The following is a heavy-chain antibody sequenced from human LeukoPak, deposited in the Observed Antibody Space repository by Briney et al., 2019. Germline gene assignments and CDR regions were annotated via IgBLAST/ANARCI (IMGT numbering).Heavy chain of an antibody. J-gene: IGHJ6*03. D-gene: IGHD3-16*01. V-gene: IGHV1-69*05. CDR2: IIPIFGTA. CDR3: ARGYDSHYYYYYMDA. Sequence: SVKVSCKASGGTFSSYAISWVRQAPGQGLEWMGGIIPIFGTANYAQKFQGRVTITTDESTSTAYMELSSLRSEDTAVYYCARGYDSHYYYYYMDAWGKGTTVTVSS. CDR1: GGTFSSYA.